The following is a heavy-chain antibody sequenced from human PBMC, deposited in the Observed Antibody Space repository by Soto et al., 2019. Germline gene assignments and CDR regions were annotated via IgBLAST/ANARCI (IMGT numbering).Heavy chain of an antibody. V-gene: IGHV4-59*08. Sequence: SETLSLTCTVSGGSISSYYWSWIRQPPGKGLEWIGYIYYSGSTNYNPSLKSRVTISVDTSKNQFSLKLSSVTAADTAVYSCARQKEYSAYDFDYWGPGTLVTVSS. D-gene: IGHD5-12*01. CDR1: GGSISSYY. CDR3: ARQKEYSAYDFDY. CDR2: IYYSGST. J-gene: IGHJ4*02.